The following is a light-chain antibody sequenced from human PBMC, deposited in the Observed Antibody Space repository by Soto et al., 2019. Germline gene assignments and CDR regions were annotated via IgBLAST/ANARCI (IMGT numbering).Light chain of an antibody. CDR2: AAS. V-gene: IGKV1-39*01. Sequence: DIQMTQSPSSLSPSVGDRVTITCRASQPIINYLNWYQQIQGKAPNXLIYAASTLQSGVPSRFTGSGSGTDFTITISSLQPEDCETYDGQQGYSTPWTFGQGTKVDIK. CDR3: QQGYSTPWT. CDR1: QPIINY. J-gene: IGKJ1*01.